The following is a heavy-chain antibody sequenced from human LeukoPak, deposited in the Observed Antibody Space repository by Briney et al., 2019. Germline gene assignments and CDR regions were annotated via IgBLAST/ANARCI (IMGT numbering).Heavy chain of an antibody. CDR2: IIPLFGTA. V-gene: IGHV1-69*01. CDR1: GGTFSRYA. CDR3: ARGWDYDSGGRPTAYVY. Sequence: SVKVSCKASGGTFSRYAISWVRQAPGQGLEWMGGIIPLFGTANYAQKFQGKVTLTADESTSTAYMELRSLRFEDTAVYYCARGWDYDSGGRPTAYVYWGQGTLVTVSS. D-gene: IGHD3-22*01. J-gene: IGHJ4*02.